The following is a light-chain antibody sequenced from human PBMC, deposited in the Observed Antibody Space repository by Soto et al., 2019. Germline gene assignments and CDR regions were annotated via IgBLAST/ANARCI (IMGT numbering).Light chain of an antibody. CDR1: QNINYW. Sequence: DIQMTQSPSPLSASVGDRVTITCRASQNINYWLAWYQHKPGKAPKLLLYDASSVESGVPSRCSGRGFGTEFTLTSSSLQPEDFATYYCQQYHGYSTFGQGTKLEIK. V-gene: IGKV1-5*01. CDR3: QQYHGYST. J-gene: IGKJ2*01. CDR2: DAS.